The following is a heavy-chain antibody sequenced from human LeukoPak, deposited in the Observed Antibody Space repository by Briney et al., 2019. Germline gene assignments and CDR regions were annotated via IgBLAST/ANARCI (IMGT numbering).Heavy chain of an antibody. Sequence: SETLSLTCTVSGVSISSYYWSWIRQPPGKGLEWIGYIYYSGSTNYNPSLKSRVTISVDTSKNQFSLKLSSVTAADTAVYYCARGGDCYPDWGQGTLVTVSS. CDR1: GVSISSYY. D-gene: IGHD2-21*02. J-gene: IGHJ4*02. CDR2: IYYSGST. V-gene: IGHV4-59*01. CDR3: ARGGDCYPD.